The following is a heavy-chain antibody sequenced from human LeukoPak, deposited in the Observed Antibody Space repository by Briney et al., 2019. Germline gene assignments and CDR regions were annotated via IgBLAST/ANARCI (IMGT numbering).Heavy chain of an antibody. V-gene: IGHV1-3*01. J-gene: IGHJ5*02. Sequence: ASVKVSCKASGYTFSNYAMHWVRQAPGQGLEWMGWINAGNGNTKYSQKLQGRVTITRDTSASTAYMELSSLTSEDTAVYYCARADYGGNWFDPWGQGTLVTVSS. CDR3: ARADYGGNWFDP. CDR2: INAGNGNT. D-gene: IGHD4-23*01. CDR1: GYTFSNYA.